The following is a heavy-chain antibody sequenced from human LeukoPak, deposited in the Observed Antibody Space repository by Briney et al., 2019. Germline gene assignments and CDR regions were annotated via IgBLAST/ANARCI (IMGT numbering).Heavy chain of an antibody. CDR3: AKVATRYYDSSGYYSHYFDY. CDR1: GFTFDDYG. CDR2: ISWNSGSI. Sequence: PGGSLRLSCAASGFTFDDYGMSWVRQAPGEGLEWVSGISWNSGSIGYADSVKGRLTISRDNAKNSLYLQMNSLRAEDMALYYCAKVATRYYDSSGYYSHYFDYWGQGTLVTVSS. V-gene: IGHV3-9*03. J-gene: IGHJ4*02. D-gene: IGHD3-22*01.